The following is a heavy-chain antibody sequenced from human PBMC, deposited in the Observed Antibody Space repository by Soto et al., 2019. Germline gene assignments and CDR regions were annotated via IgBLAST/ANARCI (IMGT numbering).Heavy chain of an antibody. CDR1: GFTFSKYA. CDR3: AKDRDYADYRPDS. D-gene: IGHD4-17*01. Sequence: DVQVLESGGGLVQPGGSLGLSCAASGFTFSKYAMSWARQAPGKGLEWVSGISSSGDKTYYADSVRGRFTISRDNSKNILYLQRHSLRAEDTAVYYCAKDRDYADYRPDSWGQGTLVTVSS. J-gene: IGHJ5*01. V-gene: IGHV3-23*01. CDR2: ISSSGDKT.